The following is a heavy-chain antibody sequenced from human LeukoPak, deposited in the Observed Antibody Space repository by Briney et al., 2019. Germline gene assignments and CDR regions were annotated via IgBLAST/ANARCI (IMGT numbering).Heavy chain of an antibody. D-gene: IGHD3-22*01. CDR3: ARDLATGYDSSGWASV. Sequence: ASVKVSCKSSGYPFNKFGISWVRQAPGQGLEWMGWISAFNGDTNYAQKVQGRVIMTTDTSTDTAYMELMSLRSDDTAVYFCARDLATGYDSSGWASVWGQGTLVTVSA. CDR1: GYPFNKFG. J-gene: IGHJ4*02. V-gene: IGHV1-18*01. CDR2: ISAFNGDT.